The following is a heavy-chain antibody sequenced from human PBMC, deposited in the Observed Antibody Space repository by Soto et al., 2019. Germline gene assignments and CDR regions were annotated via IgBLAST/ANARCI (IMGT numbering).Heavy chain of an antibody. J-gene: IGHJ6*02. Sequence: PSETLSLTCTVSGGSISSYYWSWIRQPAGKGLEWIGRIYTSGSTNYNPSLKSRVTMSVDTSKNQFSLKLSSVTAADTAAYYCARDQTSTYYDFWSGYDYYYCCMDVWGPGATVTVSS. V-gene: IGHV4-4*07. CDR1: GGSISSYY. CDR2: IYTSGST. CDR3: ARDQTSTYYDFWSGYDYYYCCMDV. D-gene: IGHD3-3*01.